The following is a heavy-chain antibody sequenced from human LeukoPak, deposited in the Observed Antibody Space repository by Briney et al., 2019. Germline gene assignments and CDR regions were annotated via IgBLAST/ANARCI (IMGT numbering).Heavy chain of an antibody. D-gene: IGHD5-24*01. Sequence: GGSLRLSCAASGFIFSHHGMKWVRQAPGKGLEWVSGIRTDGVTTYYADSVKGRFIISRDNSKNTVYLQMNSLSAEDAAVYYCVKDDGWVQYANWGQGTLVTVSS. CDR1: GFIFSHHG. CDR3: VKDDGWVQYAN. CDR2: IRTDGVTT. J-gene: IGHJ4*02. V-gene: IGHV3-23*01.